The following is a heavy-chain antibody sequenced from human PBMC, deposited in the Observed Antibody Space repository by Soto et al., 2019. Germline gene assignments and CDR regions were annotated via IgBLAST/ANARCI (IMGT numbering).Heavy chain of an antibody. J-gene: IGHJ4*02. D-gene: IGHD3-16*02. CDR1: GGSISSYY. Sequence: TLSLTCTVSGGSISSYYWSWIRQPPGKGLEWIGYIYYSGSTNYNPSLKGRVTISVDTSKNQFSLKLSSVTAADTAVYYCARGEELSDSFDYWGQGTLVTVSS. CDR2: IYYSGST. V-gene: IGHV4-59*01. CDR3: ARGEELSDSFDY.